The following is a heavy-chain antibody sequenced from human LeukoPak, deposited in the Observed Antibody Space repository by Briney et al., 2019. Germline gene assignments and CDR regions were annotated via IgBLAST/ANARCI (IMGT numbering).Heavy chain of an antibody. CDR2: ISYDGSNK. D-gene: IGHD3-3*01. J-gene: IGHJ4*02. CDR3: ARGIYDFWSGYLDY. CDR1: GFTFSSYA. V-gene: IGHV3-30*04. Sequence: GGSLRLSCAASGFTFSSYAMHWVRQAPGKGLEWVAVISYDGSNKYYADSVKGRFTIYRDNSKNTLYLQMNSLRAEDTAVYYCARGIYDFWSGYLDYWGQGTLVTVSS.